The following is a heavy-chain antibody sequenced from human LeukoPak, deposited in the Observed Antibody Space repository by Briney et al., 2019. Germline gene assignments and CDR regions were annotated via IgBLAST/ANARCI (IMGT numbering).Heavy chain of an antibody. J-gene: IGHJ4*02. CDR2: MNPNSGNT. CDR1: GHTFTSYD. D-gene: IGHD3-22*01. CDR3: ARGAPDYYDSSGYNFDY. V-gene: IGHV1-8*01. Sequence: ASVKVSCKASGHTFTSYDINWVRQATGQGLEWMGWMNPNSGNTGYAQKFQGRVTMTRNTSISTAYMELSSLRSEDTAVYYCARGAPDYYDSSGYNFDYWGQGTLVTVSS.